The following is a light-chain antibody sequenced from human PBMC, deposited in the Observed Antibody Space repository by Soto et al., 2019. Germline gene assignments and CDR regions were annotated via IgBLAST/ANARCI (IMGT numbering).Light chain of an antibody. Sequence: QSVLTQPPFASGSPGQSVTISCTGTSSDLGDYDYVSWYQQHPGKAPKLMIYEVNQRPSGVPDRFSGSKSGNTASLTVTGLQAEDEADYYCSSYAGNNNLIFGGGT. CDR1: SSDLGDYDY. CDR3: SSYAGNNNLI. J-gene: IGLJ2*01. CDR2: EVN. V-gene: IGLV2-8*01.